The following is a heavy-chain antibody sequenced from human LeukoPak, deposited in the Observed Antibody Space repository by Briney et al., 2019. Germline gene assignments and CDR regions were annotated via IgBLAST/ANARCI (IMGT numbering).Heavy chain of an antibody. CDR2: IYHSGST. V-gene: IGHV4-38-2*02. J-gene: IGHJ4*02. CDR3: ARVGPLLRWDN. CDR1: GYSISSGYY. D-gene: IGHD3-22*01. Sequence: SETLSLTCTVSGYSISSGYYWGWIRQPPGKGLEWIGSIYHSGSTYYNPSLKSRVTISVDTSKNQFSLKLSSVTAADTAVYYCARVGPLLRWDNWGQGTLVTVSS.